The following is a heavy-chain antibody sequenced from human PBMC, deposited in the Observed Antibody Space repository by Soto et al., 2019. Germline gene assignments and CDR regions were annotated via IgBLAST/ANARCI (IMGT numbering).Heavy chain of an antibody. V-gene: IGHV1-18*01. CDR3: ARDQSSRGYYYGMDV. CDR1: GYTFTSYG. J-gene: IGHJ6*02. CDR2: ISAYNGNT. Sequence: ASVKVSCKASGYTFTSYGISWVRQAPGQGLEWMRWISAYNGNTNYAQKLQGRVTMTTDTSTSTAYMELRSLRSDDTAVYYCARDQSSRGYYYGMDVWGQGTTVTVSS. D-gene: IGHD6-13*01.